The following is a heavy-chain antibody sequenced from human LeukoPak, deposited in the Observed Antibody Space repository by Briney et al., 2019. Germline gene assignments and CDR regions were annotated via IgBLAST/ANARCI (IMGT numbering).Heavy chain of an antibody. CDR3: ARGFDPKLRFLEWLRGYAFDI. Sequence: SETLSLTCTVSGGSISSSSYYWGWIRQPPGKGLEWIGSIYYSGSTYYNPSLKSRVTISVDTSKNQFSLKLSSVTAADTAVYYCARGFDPKLRFLEWLRGYAFDIWGQGTMVTVSS. J-gene: IGHJ3*02. CDR2: IYYSGST. D-gene: IGHD3-3*01. V-gene: IGHV4-39*07. CDR1: GGSISSSSYY.